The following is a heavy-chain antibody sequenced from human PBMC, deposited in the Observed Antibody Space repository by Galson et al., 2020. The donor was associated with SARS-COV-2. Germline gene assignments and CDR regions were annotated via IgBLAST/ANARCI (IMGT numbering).Heavy chain of an antibody. J-gene: IGHJ4*02. CDR2: INPNSGAT. CDR3: ARDGGGVAFGGVIDY. D-gene: IGHD3-16*01. CDR1: GYTFTGYY. V-gene: IGHV1-2*02. Sequence: ASVKVSCKASGYTFTGYYLHWVRQAPGQGLEWMGWINPNSGATNYAQKFQGRVTMTRDTSISTAYMELSGLSSDDTAVYYCARDGGGVAFGGVIDYWGQGTLVTVSS.